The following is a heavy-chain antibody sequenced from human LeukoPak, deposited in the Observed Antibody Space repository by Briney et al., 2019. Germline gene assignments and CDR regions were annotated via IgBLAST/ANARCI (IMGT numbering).Heavy chain of an antibody. CDR2: IIPIFCTA. D-gene: IGHD3-10*01. V-gene: IGHV1-69*01. CDR3: ARVGLYGSGSYYNY. J-gene: IGHJ4*02. Sequence: SVKVSCKASGGTFSSYAISWVRQAPGQGLEWMGGIIPIFCTANYAQKFQGRVTITADESTSTAYMELSSLRSEDTAVYYCARVGLYGSGSYYNYWGQGTLVTVSS. CDR1: GGTFSSYA.